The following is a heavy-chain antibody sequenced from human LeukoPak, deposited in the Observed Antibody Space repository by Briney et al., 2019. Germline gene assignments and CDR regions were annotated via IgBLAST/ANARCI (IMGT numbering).Heavy chain of an antibody. CDR2: IYSGGST. CDR1: GFTVSSNY. Sequence: GGSLRLSCAASGFTVSSNYMSWVRQAPGKGLEWVSVIYSGGSTYYADSVKGRFTISRDNSKNTLYLQMNSLRAEDTALYYCAKDIGQWLGEDYWGQGTLVTVSS. J-gene: IGHJ4*02. V-gene: IGHV3-53*05. D-gene: IGHD6-19*01. CDR3: AKDIGQWLGEDY.